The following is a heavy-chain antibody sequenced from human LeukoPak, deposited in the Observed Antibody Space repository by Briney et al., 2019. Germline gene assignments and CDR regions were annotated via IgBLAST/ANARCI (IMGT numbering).Heavy chain of an antibody. CDR1: GGSISTSGYY. Sequence: PSETLSLTCTVSGGSISTSGYYWGWIRQPPGKGLEWIGSIYYCGSTYFNPSLKSRVTISVDMSKNQFSLKLSSVTAADTAVYYCARHVVGTTHPYWFDPWGQGTLVIVSS. D-gene: IGHD1-26*01. J-gene: IGHJ5*02. V-gene: IGHV4-39*01. CDR3: ARHVVGTTHPYWFDP. CDR2: IYYCGST.